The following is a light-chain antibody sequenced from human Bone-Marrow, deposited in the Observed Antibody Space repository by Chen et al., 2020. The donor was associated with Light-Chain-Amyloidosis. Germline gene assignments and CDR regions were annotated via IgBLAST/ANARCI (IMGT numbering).Light chain of an antibody. Sequence: QSALTQPASVSGSPRQSITISCTGTSSDVGGYNYVSWYQQHPGKAPKLIISDVTYRPSGVSNRFSGSKSGNTASLTISGLQAEDEADYYCTSFTRNNALVFGGGTKLTVL. CDR2: DVT. V-gene: IGLV2-14*03. CDR1: SSDVGGYNY. J-gene: IGLJ2*01. CDR3: TSFTRNNALV.